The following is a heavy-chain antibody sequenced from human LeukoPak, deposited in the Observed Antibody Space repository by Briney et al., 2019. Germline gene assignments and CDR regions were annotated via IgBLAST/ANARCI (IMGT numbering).Heavy chain of an antibody. Sequence: GGSLRLSCAASGFTFSSYAMSWVRQAPGKGLEWVSAISGSGGSTYYADSVKGRFTISRDNSKNTLYLQMNSLRAEDTAVYYCAKTWGSQRWLQSVSFDYWGQGTLVTVSS. V-gene: IGHV3-23*01. D-gene: IGHD5-24*01. CDR3: AKTWGSQRWLQSVSFDY. CDR2: ISGSGGST. CDR1: GFTFSSYA. J-gene: IGHJ4*02.